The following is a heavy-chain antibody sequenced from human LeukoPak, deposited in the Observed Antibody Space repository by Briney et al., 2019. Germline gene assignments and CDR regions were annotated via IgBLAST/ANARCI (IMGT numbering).Heavy chain of an antibody. CDR2: ISYDGSNK. CDR1: GFTFSSYA. D-gene: IGHD1-26*01. J-gene: IGHJ6*03. CDR3: ARDWCSTTVCFVVSAYMDV. V-gene: IGHV3-30*04. Sequence: PGGSLRLSCAASGFTFSSYAMHWVRQAPGKGLEWVAVISYDGSNKYYADSVKGRFTISRDISKNTLYLQMNSLRPEDTAVYYCARDWCSTTVCFVVSAYMDVWGKGTTVTIPS.